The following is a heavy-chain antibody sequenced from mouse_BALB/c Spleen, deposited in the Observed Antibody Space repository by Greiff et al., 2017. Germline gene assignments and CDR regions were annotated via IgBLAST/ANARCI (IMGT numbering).Heavy chain of an antibody. J-gene: IGHJ2*01. V-gene: IGHV1S56*01. D-gene: IGHD1-1*01. CDR2: IYPGNVNT. CDR1: GYTFTSYY. CDR3: AREYYGSSYGY. Sequence: VKVVESGPELVKPGASVRISCKASGYTFTSYYIHWVKQRPGQGLEWIGWIYPGNVNTKYNEKFKGKATLTADKSSSTAYVQLSSLTSEDSAVYFCAREYYGSSYGYWGQGTTLTVSS.